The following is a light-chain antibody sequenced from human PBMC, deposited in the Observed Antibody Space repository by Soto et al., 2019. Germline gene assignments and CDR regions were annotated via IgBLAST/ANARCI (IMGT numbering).Light chain of an antibody. CDR3: QQYNNWPLT. V-gene: IGKV3-15*01. CDR1: HRVSSY. Sequence: EIVMTQSPATLSVSPGERATLSCRVSHRVSSYLAWYQQKPGQAPRLLIFATSTRATGIPARFSGSGSGTEFTLTISSLQSEDFAVYYCQQYNNWPLTFGGGTKVDIK. J-gene: IGKJ4*01. CDR2: ATS.